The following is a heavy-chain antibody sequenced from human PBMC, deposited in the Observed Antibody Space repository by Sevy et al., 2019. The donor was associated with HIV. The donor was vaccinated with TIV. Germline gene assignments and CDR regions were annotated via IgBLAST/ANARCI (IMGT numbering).Heavy chain of an antibody. CDR1: GFTFSSYA. J-gene: IGHJ6*02. CDR2: ISGSGGST. CDR3: AKVRREVNYVSYYYYGMDV. Sequence: QLGGSLRLSCAASGFTFSSYAMSWVRQAPGKGLEWVSAISGSGGSTYYADSVKGRFTISRDNSKNTLYLQMNSLRAEDTAVYYCAKVRREVNYVSYYYYGMDVWGQGTTVTVSS. V-gene: IGHV3-23*01. D-gene: IGHD4-4*01.